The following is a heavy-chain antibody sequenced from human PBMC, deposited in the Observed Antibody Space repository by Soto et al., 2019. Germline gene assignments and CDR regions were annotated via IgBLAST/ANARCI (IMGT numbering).Heavy chain of an antibody. D-gene: IGHD6-19*01. V-gene: IGHV4-4*02. CDR2: IFHSGSV. CDR3: ARSVGWYAIDY. Sequence: QVLLQESGPGLVQPSGTLSLSCAVSGGSVSSSFFWGWVRQPPGKGLEWIGDIFHSGSVNYNPSLKSRVPISIDKSKNQFSLELNSVTSADTALYYCARSVGWYAIDYLGQGTLVIVSS. J-gene: IGHJ4*01. CDR1: GGSVSSSFF.